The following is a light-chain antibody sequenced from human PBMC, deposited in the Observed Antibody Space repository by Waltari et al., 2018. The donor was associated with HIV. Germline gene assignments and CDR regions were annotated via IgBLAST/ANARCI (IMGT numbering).Light chain of an antibody. J-gene: IGLJ3*02. V-gene: IGLV1-40*01. Sequence: QSVLTPPPSVSGAPGPSVPIACTRRRPNLGAGYDAHWYQQLPGTAPKLLMFRNVNRPSGDPDRFPVSKSGTSASLAITVLQAGDEADVDCQSYDTSLGGWVFGGGTKLTVL. CDR2: RNV. CDR1: RPNLGAGYD. CDR3: QSYDTSLGGWV.